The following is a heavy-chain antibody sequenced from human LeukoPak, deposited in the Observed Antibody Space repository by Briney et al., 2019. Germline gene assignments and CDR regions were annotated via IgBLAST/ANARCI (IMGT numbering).Heavy chain of an antibody. CDR3: ARTLRGRELRFDP. CDR2: INHSGST. Sequence: SETLSLTCTVSGGSISSYYWSWIRQPPGKGLEWIGEINHSGSTNYNPSLKSRVTISVDTSKNQFSLKLSSVTAADTAVYYCARTLRGRELRFDPWGQGTLVTVSS. CDR1: GGSISSYY. D-gene: IGHD3-16*01. J-gene: IGHJ5*02. V-gene: IGHV4-34*01.